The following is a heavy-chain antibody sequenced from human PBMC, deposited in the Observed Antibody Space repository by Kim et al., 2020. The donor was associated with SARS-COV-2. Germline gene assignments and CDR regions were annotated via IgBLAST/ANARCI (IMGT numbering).Heavy chain of an antibody. J-gene: IGHJ3*01. V-gene: IGHV7-4-1*02. Sequence: ASVKVSCKASGYIFTDYMMNWVRQAPGQGLEWMGWITTNTGKPTYAQAFTGRCVFSLDSSVTTAYLQISNLKTEDSAIYYCATFNYYDSGGREGSDLWGQGTMVTVSS. CDR1: GYIFTDYM. D-gene: IGHD3-22*01. CDR3: ATFNYYDSGGREGSDL. CDR2: ITTNTGKP.